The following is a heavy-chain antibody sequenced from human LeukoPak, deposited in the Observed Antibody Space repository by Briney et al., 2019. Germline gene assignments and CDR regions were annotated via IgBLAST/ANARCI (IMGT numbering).Heavy chain of an antibody. CDR3: ATDGRSSGWYGFDY. Sequence: PGGSLRLSCGGSGFTVSSKYMSWVRRAPGRGLEWVSVIYSAATTYYADSVQGRFTISRDNARSTLYLQMNSLRAEDTAVYYCATDGRSSGWYGFDYWGQGILVTVSS. CDR2: IYSAATT. J-gene: IGHJ4*02. D-gene: IGHD6-19*01. CDR1: GFTVSSKY. V-gene: IGHV3-53*01.